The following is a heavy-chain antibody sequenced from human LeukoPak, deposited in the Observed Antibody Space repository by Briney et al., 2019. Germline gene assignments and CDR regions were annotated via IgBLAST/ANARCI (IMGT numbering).Heavy chain of an antibody. V-gene: IGHV1-46*01. Sequence: GASVKVSCKASGYTFTGYYMHWVRQAPGQGLEWMGIINPSGGSTSYAQKFQGRVTMTRDMSTSTVYMELSSLRSEDTAVYYCARVYPLNLNWFDPWGQGTLVTVSS. D-gene: IGHD2-2*02. CDR1: GYTFTGYY. J-gene: IGHJ5*02. CDR3: ARVYPLNLNWFDP. CDR2: INPSGGST.